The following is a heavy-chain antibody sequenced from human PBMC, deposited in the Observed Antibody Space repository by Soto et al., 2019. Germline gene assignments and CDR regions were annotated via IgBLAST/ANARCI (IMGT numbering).Heavy chain of an antibody. J-gene: IGHJ4*02. CDR1: GGTFSSYA. Sequence: ASVKVSCKASGGTFSSYAISWVRQAPGQGLEWMGGIIPIFGTANYAQKFQGRVTITADESTSTAYMELSSLRSEDTAVYYCARGIALGIAAAGTPFDYWGQGTLVTVSS. CDR2: IIPIFGTA. CDR3: ARGIALGIAAAGTPFDY. D-gene: IGHD6-13*01. V-gene: IGHV1-69*13.